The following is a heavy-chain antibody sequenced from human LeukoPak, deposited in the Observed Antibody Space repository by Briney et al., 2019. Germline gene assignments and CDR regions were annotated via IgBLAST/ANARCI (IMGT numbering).Heavy chain of an antibody. J-gene: IGHJ2*01. Sequence: GGSLRLSCAASGFTVTSNYMSWVRQAPGKGLEWVSIIYSGGTTYYAYSVRGRFTISRDNSKNTLYLQMNSLRAEDTAVYYCARDWYFDLWGRGTLVTVSS. V-gene: IGHV3-53*01. CDR2: IYSGGTT. CDR1: GFTVTSNY. CDR3: ARDWYFDL.